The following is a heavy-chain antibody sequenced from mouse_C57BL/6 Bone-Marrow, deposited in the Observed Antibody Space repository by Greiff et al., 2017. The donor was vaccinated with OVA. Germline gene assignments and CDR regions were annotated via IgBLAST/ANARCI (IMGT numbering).Heavy chain of an antibody. CDR1: GFTFSSYA. CDR2: ISDGGSYT. Sequence: EVKLMESGGGLVKPGGSLKLSCAASGFTFSSYAMSWVRQTPEKRLEWVATISDGGSYTYYPDNVKGRFTISRDNAKNNLYLQMSHLKSEDTAMYYCARESYGSSYEAWFAYWGQGTLVTVSA. V-gene: IGHV5-4*01. J-gene: IGHJ3*01. D-gene: IGHD1-1*01. CDR3: ARESYGSSYEAWFAY.